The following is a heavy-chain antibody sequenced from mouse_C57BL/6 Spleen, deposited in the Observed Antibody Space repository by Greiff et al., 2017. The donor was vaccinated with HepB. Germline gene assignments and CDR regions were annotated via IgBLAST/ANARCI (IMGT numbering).Heavy chain of an antibody. V-gene: IGHV1-55*01. CDR2: IYPGSGST. Sequence: VKLQQPGAELVKPGASVKMSCKASGYTFTSYWITWVKQRPGQGLEWIGDIYPGSGSTNYNEKFKSKATLTVDTSSSTAYMQLSSLTSEDSAVYYCARWEDNFWYFDVWGTGTTVTVSS. D-gene: IGHD1-3*01. CDR1: GYTFTSYW. J-gene: IGHJ1*03. CDR3: ARWEDNFWYFDV.